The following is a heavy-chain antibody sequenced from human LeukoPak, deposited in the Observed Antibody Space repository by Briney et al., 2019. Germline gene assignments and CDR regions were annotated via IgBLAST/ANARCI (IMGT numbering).Heavy chain of an antibody. Sequence: GGSLRLSCVASGLTFSSYWMSWVRQAPGRGLEWVANIMQDGSDKYYVDSVKGRFTISRDNAKKSLYLQMNSLRAEDTAVYYCATGQQLGYWGQGTLVTVSS. CDR1: GLTFSSYW. CDR2: IMQDGSDK. V-gene: IGHV3-7*01. CDR3: ATGQQLGY. D-gene: IGHD6-13*01. J-gene: IGHJ4*02.